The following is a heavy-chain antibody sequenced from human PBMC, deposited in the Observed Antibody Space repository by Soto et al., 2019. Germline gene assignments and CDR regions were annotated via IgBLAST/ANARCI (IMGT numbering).Heavy chain of an antibody. V-gene: IGHV4-59*01. CDR2: IYYSGST. D-gene: IGHD3-10*01. CDR3: ARDGEGWFDP. CDR1: GGSISSYY. Sequence: PSETLSLTCTVSGGSISSYYWSWIRQPPGKGLEWIGYIYYSGSTNYNPSLKSRVTISVDTSKNQFSLKLSSVTAADTAVCYCARDGEGWFDPWGQGTLVTVSS. J-gene: IGHJ5*02.